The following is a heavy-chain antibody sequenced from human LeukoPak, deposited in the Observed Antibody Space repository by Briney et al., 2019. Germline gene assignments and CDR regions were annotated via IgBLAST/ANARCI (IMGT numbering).Heavy chain of an antibody. J-gene: IGHJ4*02. CDR1: GGSFSGYY. Sequence: SETLSLTCAVYGGSFSGYYWSWIRQPPGKGLEWIGEINHSGSTNYNPSLKSRVTISVDTSKNQFSLKLSSVSAADTAVYYCARGGGDVYNVFDYWGQGTLVTASS. CDR3: ARGGGDVYNVFDY. V-gene: IGHV4-34*01. D-gene: IGHD5-24*01. CDR2: INHSGST.